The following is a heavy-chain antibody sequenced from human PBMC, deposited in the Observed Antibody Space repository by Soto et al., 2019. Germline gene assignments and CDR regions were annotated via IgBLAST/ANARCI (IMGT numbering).Heavy chain of an antibody. CDR2: IYYSGST. Sequence: SETLSLTCTVPGGSISSYYWSWIRQPPGKGLEWIGYIYYSGSTNYNPSLKSRVTISVDTSKNQFSLKLSSVTAADTAVYYCARHRIMITFGGVIGETAFDIWGQGTMVTVS. J-gene: IGHJ3*02. CDR1: GGSISSYY. CDR3: ARHRIMITFGGVIGETAFDI. V-gene: IGHV4-59*08. D-gene: IGHD3-16*02.